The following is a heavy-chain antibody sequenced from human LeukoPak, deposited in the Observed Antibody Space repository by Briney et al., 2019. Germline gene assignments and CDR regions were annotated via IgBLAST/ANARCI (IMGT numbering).Heavy chain of an antibody. D-gene: IGHD3-22*01. CDR1: GGSFSGCY. J-gene: IGHJ5*02. V-gene: IGHV4-34*01. CDR2: INHSGST. CDR3: ARRLRTNYDSSGYLLNP. Sequence: PSETLSLTCAVYGGSFSGCYWSWIRQPPGKGLEWIGEINHSGSTNYNPSLKSRVTISVDTSKNQFSLKLSSVTAADTAVYYCARRLRTNYDSSGYLLNPWGQGTLVTVSS.